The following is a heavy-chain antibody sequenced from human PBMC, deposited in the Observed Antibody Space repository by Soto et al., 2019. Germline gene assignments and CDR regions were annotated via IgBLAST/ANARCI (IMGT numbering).Heavy chain of an antibody. CDR2: INPSGGST. CDR3: ARLNPYSSSWPHFDY. Sequence: KVSCKASGYTLTSYYMHWVRQAPGQGLEWMGIINPSGGSTSYAQKFQGRVTMTRDTSTSTVYMELSSLRSEDTAVYYCARLNPYSSSWPHFDYWGQGTLVTVSS. D-gene: IGHD6-13*01. V-gene: IGHV1-46*01. CDR1: GYTLTSYY. J-gene: IGHJ4*02.